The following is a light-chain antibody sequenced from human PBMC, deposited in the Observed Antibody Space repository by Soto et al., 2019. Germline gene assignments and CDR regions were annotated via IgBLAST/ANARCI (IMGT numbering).Light chain of an antibody. CDR1: QNINSW. CDR3: QQSYSTPT. J-gene: IGKJ1*01. V-gene: IGKV1-5*03. CDR2: EAS. Sequence: DIHMTQSPSTLSASVGDRVTITFRASQNINSWLAWYQQKPGKAPKLLIYEASSLEKGVPARFGGSGSGTEFTLTISSLQPDDFATYYCQQSYSTPTFGQGTKVDIK.